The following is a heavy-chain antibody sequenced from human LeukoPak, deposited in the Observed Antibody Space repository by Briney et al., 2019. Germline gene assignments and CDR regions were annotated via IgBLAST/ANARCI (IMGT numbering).Heavy chain of an antibody. CDR1: GYTFTSYY. J-gene: IGHJ6*02. V-gene: IGHV1-18*04. CDR3: ARETGSSSLYYYYGMDV. D-gene: IGHD6-6*01. CDR2: ISAYNGNT. Sequence: ASVKVSCKASGYTFTSYYMHWVRQAPGQGLEWMGWISAYNGNTNYAQKLQGRVTMTTDTSTSTAYMELRSLRSDDTAVYYCARETGSSSLYYYYGMDVWGQGTTVTVSS.